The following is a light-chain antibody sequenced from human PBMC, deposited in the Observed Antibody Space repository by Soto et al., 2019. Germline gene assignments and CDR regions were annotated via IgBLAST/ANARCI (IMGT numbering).Light chain of an antibody. V-gene: IGLV2-8*01. CDR2: EVS. Sequence: QSALTQLPSASGSPGQSVTISCTGTSSDIGAYNYVSWYQQHPGKAPKLMIYEVSKRPSGVPDRFSGSKSGNTASLTVSGLQAEDEADYYCSSYAGINNFGVFGTGTKLTVL. CDR1: SSDIGAYNY. J-gene: IGLJ1*01. CDR3: SSYAGINNFGV.